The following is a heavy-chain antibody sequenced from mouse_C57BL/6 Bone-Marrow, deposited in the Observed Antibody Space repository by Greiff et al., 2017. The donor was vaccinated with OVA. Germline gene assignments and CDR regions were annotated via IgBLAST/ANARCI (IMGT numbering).Heavy chain of an antibody. CDR2: IDPETGGT. V-gene: IGHV1-15*01. J-gene: IGHJ4*01. D-gene: IGHD2-5*01. Sequence: VKLQESGAELVRPGASVTLSCKASGYTFTDYEMHWVKQTPVHGLEWIGAIDPETGGTAYNQKFKGKAILTADQSSSTAYMELRSLTSEDSAVYYCTRGYSNYYAMDYWGQGTSVTVSS. CDR3: TRGYSNYYAMDY. CDR1: GYTFTDYE.